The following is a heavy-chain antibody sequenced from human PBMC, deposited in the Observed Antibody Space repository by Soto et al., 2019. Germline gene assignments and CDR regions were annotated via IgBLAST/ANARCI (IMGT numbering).Heavy chain of an antibody. V-gene: IGHV3-21*01. D-gene: IGHD4-17*01. CDR3: ARSPSMTTVSLDY. CDR2: ISSSSSYI. J-gene: IGHJ4*02. CDR1: GFTFSSYS. Sequence: GGSLRLSCAASGFTFSSYSMNWVRQAPGKGLEWVSSISSSSSYIYYADSVKGRFTISRDNAKNSLYLQMNSLRAEDTAVYYCARSPSMTTVSLDYWGQRTLVTVSS.